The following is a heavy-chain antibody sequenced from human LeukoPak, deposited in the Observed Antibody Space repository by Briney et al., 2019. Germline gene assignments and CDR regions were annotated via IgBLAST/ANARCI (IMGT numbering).Heavy chain of an antibody. CDR1: GYTFTGYY. J-gene: IGHJ5*02. D-gene: IGHD6-13*01. CDR2: INPNSGGT. CDR3: ARVAAAGLPDNWFDP. V-gene: IGHV1-2*02. Sequence: ASVKVSCKASGYTFTGYYMHWVRQAPGQGLEWMGWINPNSGGTNYAQKFQGRVTMTRDTSISTAYMELSRLRSDDTAVYYCARVAAAGLPDNWFDPWGQGTLVTVSS.